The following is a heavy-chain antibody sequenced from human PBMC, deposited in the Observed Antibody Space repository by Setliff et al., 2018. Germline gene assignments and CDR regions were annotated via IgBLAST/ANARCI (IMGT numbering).Heavy chain of an antibody. CDR3: ARNGDVDTGFLGYYYYYYMDV. CDR2: IKQDGSEK. Sequence: GGSLRLSCAASGFTFSSYWMSWVRQAPGKGLEWVANIKQDGSEKYYVDSVKGRFTISRDNAKNSLYLQMNSPRAEDTAVYYCARNGDVDTGFLGYYYYYYMDVWG. V-gene: IGHV3-7*01. J-gene: IGHJ6*03. D-gene: IGHD5-18*01. CDR1: GFTFSSYW.